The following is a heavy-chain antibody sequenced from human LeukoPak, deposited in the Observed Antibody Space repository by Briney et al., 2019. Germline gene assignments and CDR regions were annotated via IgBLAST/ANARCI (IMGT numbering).Heavy chain of an antibody. J-gene: IGHJ4*02. CDR2: IYWDDDK. CDR1: GFSLSTSGVG. CDR3: ARIAADGGYFDY. D-gene: IGHD6-13*01. V-gene: IGHV2-5*02. Sequence: SGPTLVKPTQTLTLTCTLSGFSLSTSGVGVGWIRQPPGKALEWLALIYWDDDKLYSPSLKSRLTITKDTSKNQVVLTMTNMDPVDTATYYCARIAADGGYFDYWGQGTLVTVSS.